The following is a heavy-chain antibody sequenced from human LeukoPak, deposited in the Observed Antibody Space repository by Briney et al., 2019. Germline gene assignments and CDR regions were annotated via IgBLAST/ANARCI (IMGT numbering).Heavy chain of an antibody. Sequence: PSETLSLTCAVYGGSFSGYYWSWIRQPPRKGQEWVGEINHSGSTNYTPSLKSRVTISVDTSTNQFSLKLSSVTAADTAVYYCARGLGGWLRLFDYWGQGTLVTVSS. J-gene: IGHJ4*02. D-gene: IGHD6-19*01. CDR1: GGSFSGYY. CDR3: ARGLGGWLRLFDY. V-gene: IGHV4-34*01. CDR2: INHSGST.